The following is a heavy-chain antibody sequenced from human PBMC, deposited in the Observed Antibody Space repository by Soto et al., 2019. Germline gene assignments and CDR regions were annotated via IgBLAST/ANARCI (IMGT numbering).Heavy chain of an antibody. J-gene: IGHJ6*02. Sequence: QVQLQESGPGLVKPSQTLSLTCTVSGGSISSGGYYWSRTRQPPGKGLEWIGYIYYSGSTYYNPSLKSRVTISVDTSKNQFSLKLSSVTAAETAVYYCARVFGFGGMDVWGQGTTVTFSS. V-gene: IGHV4-31*03. CDR3: ARVFGFGGMDV. CDR2: IYYSGST. D-gene: IGHD3-10*01. CDR1: GGSISSGGYY.